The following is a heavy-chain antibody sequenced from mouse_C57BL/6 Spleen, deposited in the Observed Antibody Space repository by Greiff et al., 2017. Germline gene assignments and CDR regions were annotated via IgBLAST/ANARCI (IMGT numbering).Heavy chain of an antibody. CDR1: GFTFSDYG. CDR3: ARPPITTVVATRYFDV. CDR2: ISSGSSTI. J-gene: IGHJ1*03. Sequence: EVQRVESGGGLVKPGGSLKLSCAASGFTFSDYGMHWVRQAPEKGLEWVAYISSGSSTIYYADTVKGRFTISIDNAKNTLFLQMTSLRSEDTAMYYCARPPITTVVATRYFDVWGTGTTVTVSS. V-gene: IGHV5-17*01. D-gene: IGHD1-1*01.